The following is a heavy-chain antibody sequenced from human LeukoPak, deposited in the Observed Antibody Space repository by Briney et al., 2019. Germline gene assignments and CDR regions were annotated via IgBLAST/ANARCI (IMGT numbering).Heavy chain of an antibody. CDR3: ARTHGYSGYDDDAFDI. CDR1: GYTLTELS. Sequence: ASVKVSCKVSGYTLTELSMHWVRQAPGKGLEWMGGFDPEDGETIYAQKLQGRVTMTTDTSTSTAYMELRSLRSDDTAVYYCARTHGYSGYDDDAFDIWGQGTMVTVSS. D-gene: IGHD5-12*01. V-gene: IGHV1-24*01. CDR2: FDPEDGET. J-gene: IGHJ3*02.